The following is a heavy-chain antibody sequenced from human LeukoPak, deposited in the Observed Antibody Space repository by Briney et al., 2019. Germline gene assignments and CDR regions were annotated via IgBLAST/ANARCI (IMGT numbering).Heavy chain of an antibody. J-gene: IGHJ4*02. Sequence: ASVKVSCKASGYTFTSYYMHWVRQALGQGLEWMGIINPSGGSTSYAQKFQGRVTMTRDMSTSTVYMELSSLRSEDTAVYYCARESSGSYFDYWGQGTLVTVSS. D-gene: IGHD1-26*01. CDR1: GYTFTSYY. CDR2: INPSGGST. CDR3: ARESSGSYFDY. V-gene: IGHV1-46*01.